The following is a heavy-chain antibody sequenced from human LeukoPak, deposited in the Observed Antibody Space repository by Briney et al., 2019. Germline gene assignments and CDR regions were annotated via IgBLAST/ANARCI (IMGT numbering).Heavy chain of an antibody. J-gene: IGHJ4*02. Sequence: SGRSLRLSCAASGFTFSGYWMHWVRQAPGEGLAWVSVIRSDGSITTYADSVKGRFTISRDTAKNTLYLQMNSLRAEDTAVYYCARDGRSGNFDKWGQGTLVSVSS. CDR1: GFTFSGYW. D-gene: IGHD1-26*01. V-gene: IGHV3-74*01. CDR2: IRSDGSIT. CDR3: ARDGRSGNFDK.